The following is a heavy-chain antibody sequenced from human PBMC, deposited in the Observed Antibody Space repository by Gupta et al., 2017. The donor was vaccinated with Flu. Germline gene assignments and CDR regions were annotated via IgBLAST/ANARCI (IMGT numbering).Heavy chain of an antibody. CDR1: GFTFSRYS. CDR2: ISSSSSTI. CDR3: ARSYGDPNYYYYGMDV. J-gene: IGHJ6*02. Sequence: EVQLVESGGGLVQPGGSLRLSCAASGFTFSRYSMNWVRQAPGKGLEWVSYISSSSSTIYYADSVKGRFTISRDNAKNSLYLQMNSLRDEDTAVYYCARSYGDPNYYYYGMDVWGQGTTVTVSS. D-gene: IGHD4-17*01. V-gene: IGHV3-48*02.